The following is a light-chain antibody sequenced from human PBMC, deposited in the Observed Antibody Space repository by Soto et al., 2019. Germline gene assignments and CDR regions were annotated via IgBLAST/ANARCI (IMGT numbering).Light chain of an antibody. J-gene: IGKJ1*01. CDR3: QQYHNLPRT. Sequence: DIQMTQSPSSLSASVGDRITITCQASQDISTYLNWYQQKPGKAPNLLIYDASSLQAGVPSRFSGSGSGTQLTLIISSLQPEDIATYYCQQYHNLPRTFGQGTKVGI. CDR2: DAS. CDR1: QDISTY. V-gene: IGKV1-33*01.